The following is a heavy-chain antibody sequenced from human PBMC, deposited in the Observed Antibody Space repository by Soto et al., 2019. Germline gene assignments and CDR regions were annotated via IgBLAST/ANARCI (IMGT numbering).Heavy chain of an antibody. CDR2: IFYTGRT. CDR1: DGSISTSSYY. D-gene: IGHD3-22*01. V-gene: IGHV4-39*01. J-gene: IGHJ4*02. CDR3: TRHHPHHYDSSGYFDY. Sequence: QLQMQEPGPGLVKPSETLSLTCTVSDGSISTSSYYWGWIRQSPGKGLEWIGTIFYTGRTYYHPGVEGRVTLSVDPSKNPFSLQRTSVTAADTAVYYCTRHHPHHYDSSGYFDYWGQGTLVTVSS.